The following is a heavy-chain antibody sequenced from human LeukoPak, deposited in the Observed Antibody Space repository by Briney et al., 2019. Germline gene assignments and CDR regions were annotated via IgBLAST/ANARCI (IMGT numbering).Heavy chain of an antibody. D-gene: IGHD3-3*01. J-gene: IGHJ4*02. CDR2: ISSSSSYI. CDR3: ARASSRGRFLEWLLNY. Sequence: GGSLRLSCAASGFTFSSYSMNWVRQAPGKGLEWVSSISSSSSYIYYADSVKGRFTISRDNAKNSLYLQMNSLRAEDTAVYYCARASSRGRFLEWLLNYWDQGTLVTVSS. V-gene: IGHV3-21*01. CDR1: GFTFSSYS.